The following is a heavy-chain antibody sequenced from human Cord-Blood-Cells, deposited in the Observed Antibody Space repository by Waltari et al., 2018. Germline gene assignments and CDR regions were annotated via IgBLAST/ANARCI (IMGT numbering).Heavy chain of an antibody. CDR2: INPNSGGT. Sequence: QVHLVRSGPAPTKPGPPPKLSCTASGSTSSGANMHQVRQPPGQGLEWMGWINPNSGGTNYAQKFQGRVTMTRDTSISTAYMELSRLRSDDTAVYYCARGWGGTPFDYWGQGTLVTVSS. V-gene: IGHV1-2*02. D-gene: IGHD7-27*01. CDR3: ARGWGGTPFDY. CDR1: GSTSSGAN. J-gene: IGHJ4*02.